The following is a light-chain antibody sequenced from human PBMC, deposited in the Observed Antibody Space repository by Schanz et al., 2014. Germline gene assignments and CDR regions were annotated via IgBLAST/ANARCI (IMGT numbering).Light chain of an antibody. CDR3: QQYDYSRLT. CDR1: QSVRSSY. Sequence: EIVLTQSPGTLSLSPGERATLSCRASQSVRSSYLAWYQQKPGQAPRLLIYGASSRATGIPDRFSGSGSGTDFTLTISRLEPEDFAMYYCQQYDYSRLTFGGGTKVEIK. V-gene: IGKV3-20*01. J-gene: IGKJ4*01. CDR2: GAS.